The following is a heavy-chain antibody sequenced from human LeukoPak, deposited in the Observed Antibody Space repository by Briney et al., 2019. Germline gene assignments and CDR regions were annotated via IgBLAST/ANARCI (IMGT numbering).Heavy chain of an antibody. CDR1: GFTFSSYE. V-gene: IGHV3-48*03. D-gene: IGHD5-24*01. CDR3: ARERWQPRIRFDF. Sequence: GGSLRLSCAASGFTFSSYEMNWVRQAPGKGLEWVSYISSSGNSTDYADSVKGRFTISRDNGKNSLYLQMNSLRAEDAAIYYCARERWQPRIRFDFWGQGTLVTVSS. CDR2: ISSSGNST. J-gene: IGHJ4*02.